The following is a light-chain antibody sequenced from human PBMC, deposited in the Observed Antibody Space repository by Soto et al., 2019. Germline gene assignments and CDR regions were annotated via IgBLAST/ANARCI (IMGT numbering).Light chain of an antibody. J-gene: IGKJ2*01. CDR1: QSISTH. V-gene: IGKV1-5*01. CDR3: QQYSSNLYT. Sequence: EIQMTQSPSTLSASVGDRVTITCRASQSISTHLAWYQQKPGKAPEVLIYDASTLESGVPSRFSGSGSGTKFTLTTSSLQPDDFATYYCQQYSSNLYTIGQGTKVDIK. CDR2: DAS.